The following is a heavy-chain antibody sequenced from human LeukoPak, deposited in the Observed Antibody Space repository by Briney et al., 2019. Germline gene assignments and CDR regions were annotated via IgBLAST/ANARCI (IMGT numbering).Heavy chain of an antibody. CDR2: FDPEDGET. Sequence: ASVKVSCKVSGYTLTELSMHWVRQAPGKGLEWMGGFDPEDGETIYAQKFQGRVTMTEDTSTDTAYMELSSLRSEDTAVYYCATSGGYDSSGYYYFDYWGQGTLVTVSS. CDR3: ATSGGYDSSGYYYFDY. V-gene: IGHV1-24*01. J-gene: IGHJ4*02. CDR1: GYTLTELS. D-gene: IGHD3-22*01.